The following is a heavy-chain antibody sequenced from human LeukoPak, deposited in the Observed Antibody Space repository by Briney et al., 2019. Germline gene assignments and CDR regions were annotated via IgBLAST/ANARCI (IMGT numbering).Heavy chain of an antibody. CDR2: IKQDGSEK. CDR1: GFTFSSYW. J-gene: IGHJ4*02. V-gene: IGHV3-7*05. Sequence: GGSLRLSCAASGFTFSSYWMSWVRQAPGKGLEWVANIKQDGSEKYYVDSVKGRFTIARDNAKNSLYLQMNSLRAEDTAVYYCARGGIAVAGLGFDYWGQGTLVTVSS. D-gene: IGHD6-19*01. CDR3: ARGGIAVAGLGFDY.